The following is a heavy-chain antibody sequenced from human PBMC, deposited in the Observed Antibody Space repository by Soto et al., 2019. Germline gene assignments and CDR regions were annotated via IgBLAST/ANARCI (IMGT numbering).Heavy chain of an antibody. Sequence: SETLSLTCTVSGGSISSYYWSWIRQPPGKGLEWIGYIYYSGSTNYYPSLKSRVTISVDTSKNQFSLKLSSVTAADTAVYYCARRYGASFDYWGQGTLVTVSS. D-gene: IGHD4-17*01. CDR1: GGSISSYY. CDR3: ARRYGASFDY. CDR2: IYYSGST. J-gene: IGHJ4*02. V-gene: IGHV4-59*01.